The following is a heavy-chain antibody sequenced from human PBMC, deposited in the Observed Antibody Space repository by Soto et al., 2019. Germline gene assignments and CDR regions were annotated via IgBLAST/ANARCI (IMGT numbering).Heavy chain of an antibody. Sequence: QVQLVESGGGVVLPGRSLRLSCAASGFTFSTYVMHWVRQAPGKGLEWVAAIWSDGSNRYYADSVKGRFTISRDNSKNTLYLQISILRVEDTAVYYCAREGPHYYFDYWGQGTLVTVSS. CDR2: IWSDGSNR. J-gene: IGHJ4*02. CDR3: AREGPHYYFDY. CDR1: GFTFSTYV. V-gene: IGHV3-33*01.